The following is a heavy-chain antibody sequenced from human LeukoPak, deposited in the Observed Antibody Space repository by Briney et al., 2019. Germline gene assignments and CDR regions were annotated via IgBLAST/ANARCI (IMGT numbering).Heavy chain of an antibody. CDR2: VIPVFAIT. Sequence: GASVKVSCKASGYTFTSYAMNWVRQAPGQGLEWMGRVIPVFAITNYAQKFRGRVTITADESTGTAYMELRSLRSEDTAIYYCATDLSDYYASEWGQGTLVTVSS. D-gene: IGHD3-10*01. CDR1: GYTFTSYA. J-gene: IGHJ4*02. CDR3: ATDLSDYYASE. V-gene: IGHV1-69*13.